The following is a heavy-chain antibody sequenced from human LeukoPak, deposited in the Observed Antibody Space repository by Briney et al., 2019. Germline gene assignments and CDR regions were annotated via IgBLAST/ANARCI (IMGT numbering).Heavy chain of an antibody. CDR1: GFTFSSYG. CDR3: AREGASYYDILTGYYRY. D-gene: IGHD3-9*01. V-gene: IGHV3-33*01. J-gene: IGHJ4*02. Sequence: GGSLRLSCAASGFTFSSYGMHWVRQAPGKGLEWVGVIWYDGSNKYYADSVKGRFTISRDNSKNTLYLQMNSLRAEDTAVYYCAREGASYYDILTGYYRYWGQGTLVTVSS. CDR2: IWYDGSNK.